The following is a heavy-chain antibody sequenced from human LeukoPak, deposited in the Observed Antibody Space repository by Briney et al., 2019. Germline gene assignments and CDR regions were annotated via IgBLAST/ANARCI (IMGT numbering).Heavy chain of an antibody. CDR3: AGGFDSNPDY. V-gene: IGHV4-59*01. CDR2: IFYSGST. D-gene: IGHD3-16*01. CDR1: GGSISSYY. Sequence: KSSETLSLTCTVSGGSISSYYWSWIRQSPGKGLEWIGYIFYSGSTNYNPSLKSRVTISIDTPKNHFSLKLSSVTAADTAVYYCAGGFDSNPDYWGQGTLVTVSS. J-gene: IGHJ4*02.